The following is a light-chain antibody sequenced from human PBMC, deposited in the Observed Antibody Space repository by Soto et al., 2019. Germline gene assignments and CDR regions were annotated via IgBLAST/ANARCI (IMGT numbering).Light chain of an antibody. CDR2: SDN. CDR1: SSNLGSNS. CDR3: GAWGDSLNGWV. Sequence: QSVLTQPPSASGTPGQRVTISCSGSSSNLGSNSVNWYQQVPGTAPKLLISSDNQRPSGVPDRFSGSQSGTSASLAISGLQSEDEADYHCGAWGDSLNGWVFGGGTKLTVL. J-gene: IGLJ3*02. V-gene: IGLV1-44*01.